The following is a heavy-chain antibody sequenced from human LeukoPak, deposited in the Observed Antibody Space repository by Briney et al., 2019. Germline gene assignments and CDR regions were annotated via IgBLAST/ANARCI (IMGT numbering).Heavy chain of an antibody. Sequence: GGSLRPSCAASGFTFSSYGMHWVRQAPGKGLEWVAVISYDGSNKYYADSVKGRFTISRDNSKNTLYLQMNSLRAEDTAVHYCAKDRAAGPYYFDYWGQGTLVTVSS. D-gene: IGHD6-19*01. CDR3: AKDRAAGPYYFDY. J-gene: IGHJ4*02. CDR1: GFTFSSYG. CDR2: ISYDGSNK. V-gene: IGHV3-30*18.